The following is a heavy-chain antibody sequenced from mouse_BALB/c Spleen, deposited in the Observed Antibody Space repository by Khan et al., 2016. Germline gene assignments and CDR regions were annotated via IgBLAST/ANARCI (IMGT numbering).Heavy chain of an antibody. CDR3: AYGYDAMDY. Sequence: LVESGPELKKPGETVRISCKASGYTFTTAGMQWVQKMPGKGLKWIGWINTHSGVPKYAEDFKGRFAFSLETSASTAYLQISNLKNEDTATYFCAYGYDAMDYWGQGTSVTVSS. D-gene: IGHD2-2*01. J-gene: IGHJ4*01. V-gene: IGHV9-4*02. CDR2: INTHSGVP. CDR1: GYTFTTAG.